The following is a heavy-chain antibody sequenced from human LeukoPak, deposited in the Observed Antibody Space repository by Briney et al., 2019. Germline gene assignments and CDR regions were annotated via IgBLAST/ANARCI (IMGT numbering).Heavy chain of an antibody. CDR3: ARGGRKAVAGPDY. J-gene: IGHJ4*02. Sequence: SETLSLTCTVSGGSLSSYYWSWIRQPPGKGLEWIGYIYYSGSTNYNPSLKSRVTISVDTSKNQFSLKLSSVTAADTAVYYCARGGRKAVAGPDYWGQGTLVTVSS. V-gene: IGHV4-59*01. CDR1: GGSLSSYY. D-gene: IGHD6-19*01. CDR2: IYYSGST.